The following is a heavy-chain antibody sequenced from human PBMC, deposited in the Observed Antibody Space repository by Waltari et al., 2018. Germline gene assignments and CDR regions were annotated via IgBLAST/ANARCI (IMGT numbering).Heavy chain of an antibody. CDR1: GGSISSYY. J-gene: IGHJ3*02. Sequence: QVQLQESGPGLVTPSETLSPTCTVSGGSISSYYWSWTRPPPGKGLGWIGSIYYSGSTNYNPSLKSRVTISVDTSKNQFSLKLSSVTAADTAVYYCARGVGCSSTSCYVAFDIWGQGTMVTVSS. D-gene: IGHD2-2*01. V-gene: IGHV4-59*01. CDR2: IYYSGST. CDR3: ARGVGCSSTSCYVAFDI.